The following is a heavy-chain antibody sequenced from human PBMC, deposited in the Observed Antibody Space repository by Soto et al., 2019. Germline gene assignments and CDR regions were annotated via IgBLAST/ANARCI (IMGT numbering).Heavy chain of an antibody. V-gene: IGHV3-66*01. CDR1: GFTVSNNY. CDR3: ARDLVGATTEYFQH. Sequence: EVQLVESGGGLVQPGGSLRLSCAASGFTVSNNYMSWVLQSPGKGLEWVSVIYSGCGTYYADSVKGRFTISRDNSKNTLYLQMNSLRAEDTAVYYCARDLVGATTEYFQHWGQGTLVTVSS. CDR2: IYSGCGT. J-gene: IGHJ1*01. D-gene: IGHD1-26*01.